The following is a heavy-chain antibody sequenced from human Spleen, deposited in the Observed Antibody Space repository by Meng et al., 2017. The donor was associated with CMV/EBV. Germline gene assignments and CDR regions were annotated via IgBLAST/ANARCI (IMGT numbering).Heavy chain of an antibody. CDR1: GFTCSNYY. CDR2: IKQDGSEK. Sequence: GESLKISCAASGFTCSNYYMSWVRQAPGKGLEWVANIKQDGSEKYYVDSVKGRFTISRDTANKSLYLQMNSLRVEDTAVYYCAREGRDLDYWGQGTLVTVSS. J-gene: IGHJ4*02. CDR3: AREGRDLDY. D-gene: IGHD2-15*01. V-gene: IGHV3-7*01.